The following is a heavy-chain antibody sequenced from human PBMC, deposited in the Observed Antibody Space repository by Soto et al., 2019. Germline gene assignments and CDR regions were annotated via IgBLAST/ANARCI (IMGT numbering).Heavy chain of an antibody. CDR3: ARLRGSGWYTGYFDY. CDR1: GYSFTSYW. D-gene: IGHD6-19*01. V-gene: IGHV5-51*01. J-gene: IGHJ4*02. CDR2: IYPGDSDT. Sequence: GASLKISCKGSGYSFTSYWIGWERQMPGKGLEWMGIIYPGDSDTRYSPSFQGQVTISADKSISTAYLQWSSLKASDTAMYYCARLRGSGWYTGYFDYWGQGTLVTVSS.